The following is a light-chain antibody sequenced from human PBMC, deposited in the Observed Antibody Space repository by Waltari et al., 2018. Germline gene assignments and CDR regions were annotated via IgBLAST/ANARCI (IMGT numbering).Light chain of an antibody. CDR3: YSTTDNNLGV. Sequence: SSELTQPSSVSVSPGQPPRSTCSGDMLPKKSTVWFHQKPGQAPGLVLYQDSARPSGIPERFSGSSSGTTVTLTISGAQVEDEADYYCYSTTDNNLGVFGPGTRVTVL. CDR1: MLPKKS. V-gene: IGLV3-27*01. J-gene: IGLJ1*01. CDR2: QDS.